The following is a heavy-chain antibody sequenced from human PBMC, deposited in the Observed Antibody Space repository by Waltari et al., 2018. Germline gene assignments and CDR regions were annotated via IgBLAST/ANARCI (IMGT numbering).Heavy chain of an antibody. CDR1: GGSISSYY. CDR3: ARDLGGYYDSSGYWRPWFDP. D-gene: IGHD3-22*01. J-gene: IGHJ5*02. V-gene: IGHV4-59*01. CDR2: IYYSGST. Sequence: QVQLQESGPGLVKPSETLSLTCTVSGGSISSYYWSWIRQPPGKGLEWIGYIYYSGSTNYHPSLKSRVTISGDTSKNLFSLKLSSVTAADTAVYYCARDLGGYYDSSGYWRPWFDPWGQGTLVTVSS.